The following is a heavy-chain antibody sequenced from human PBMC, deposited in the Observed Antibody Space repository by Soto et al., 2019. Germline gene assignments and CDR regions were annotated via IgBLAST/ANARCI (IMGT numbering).Heavy chain of an antibody. V-gene: IGHV1-18*01. Sequence: QVHLVQSGAEVKKPGSSVRVSCKTSGYTFSNYAISWVRQAPGQGLEWMGWINTGSGYTNYAHDRVTMTKAASTYTAYLEMTSPRSDDRAIYYWAGDRVYTGGSDADYWGQGTLVTVSS. CDR3: AGDRVYTGGSDADY. D-gene: IGHD2-8*02. CDR2: INTGSGYT. J-gene: IGHJ4*02. CDR1: GYTFSNYA.